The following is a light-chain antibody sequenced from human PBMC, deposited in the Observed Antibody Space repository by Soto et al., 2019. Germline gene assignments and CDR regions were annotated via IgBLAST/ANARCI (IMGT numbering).Light chain of an antibody. V-gene: IGKV1-13*02. Sequence: AIQLTQSPSSLSASVGDRVTITCRASQDIRGDLAWYQQKPGKPPKLLIFDVSSLQSGVPSRFSSSGSGTEFTIPISSLQPEDFTTYYRQKFNTYPITFGQGTRLEIK. CDR2: DVS. CDR1: QDIRGD. J-gene: IGKJ5*01. CDR3: QKFNTYPIT.